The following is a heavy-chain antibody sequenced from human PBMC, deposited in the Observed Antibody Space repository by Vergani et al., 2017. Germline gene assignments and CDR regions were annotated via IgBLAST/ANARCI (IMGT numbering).Heavy chain of an antibody. D-gene: IGHD3-16*01. V-gene: IGHV3-33*01. CDR1: GFTFSSYG. CDR3: AGAGLGRDYYGMDV. CDR2: IWYDGSNK. J-gene: IGHJ6*02. Sequence: VQLLESGGGLVQPGRSLRLSCAASGFTFSSYGMHWVRQAPGKGLEWVAVIWYDGSNKYYADSVKGRFTISRDNSKNTLYLQMNSLRAEDTAVYYCAGAGLGRDYYGMDVWGQGTTVTVSS.